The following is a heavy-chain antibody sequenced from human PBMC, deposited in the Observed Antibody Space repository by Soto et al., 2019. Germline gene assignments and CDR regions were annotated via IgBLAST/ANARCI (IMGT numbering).Heavy chain of an antibody. J-gene: IGHJ6*02. CDR3: VRSRQMVSGNDYGLDV. CDR2: YHSGGST. CDR1: GVSLNTAVPW. V-gene: IGHV4-30-4*01. Sequence: QVQLQESGSGLVKPSQSLSLTCTVSGVSLNTAVPWWSWIRQSPGKGLEFIGYYHSGGSTYYNASFRSRVIISADTSNSQFSLKLSSVTVADTAVYFCVRSRQMVSGNDYGLDVWGQGTTVTVSS. D-gene: IGHD2-15*01.